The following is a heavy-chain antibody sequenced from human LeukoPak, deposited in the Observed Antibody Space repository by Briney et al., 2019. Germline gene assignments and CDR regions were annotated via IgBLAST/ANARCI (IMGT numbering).Heavy chain of an antibody. J-gene: IGHJ4*02. D-gene: IGHD2-15*01. CDR1: GFTFSSYA. V-gene: IGHV3-30-3*01. Sequence: PGRSLRLSCAASGFTFSSYAMHWVRQAPGKGLEWVAVISYDGSNKYYADSVKGRFTISRDNSKNTLYLQMNSLRAEDTAVYYCARDGPSPGIVVVVAATPLDYWGQGTPVTVSS. CDR2: ISYDGSNK. CDR3: ARDGPSPGIVVVVAATPLDY.